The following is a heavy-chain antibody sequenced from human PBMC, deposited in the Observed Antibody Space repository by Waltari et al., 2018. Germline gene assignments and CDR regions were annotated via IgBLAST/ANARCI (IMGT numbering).Heavy chain of an antibody. J-gene: IGHJ5*02. D-gene: IGHD6-19*01. V-gene: IGHV3-7*01. CDR3: ARGAGWLADH. CDR2: INQDGSEK. Sequence: EVQLVESGGGLLQPGGSLRLSCAASGFTFSGRWMSWVRQAPGKGPGWVAKINQDGSEKFYVDSVNGRFTISRDNAKSSLFLQMSGLRADDTAVYYCARGAGWLADHWGQGTVVTVSS. CDR1: GFTFSGRW.